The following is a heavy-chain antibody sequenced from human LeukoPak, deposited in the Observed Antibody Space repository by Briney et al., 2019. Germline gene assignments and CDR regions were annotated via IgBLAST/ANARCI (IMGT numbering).Heavy chain of an antibody. Sequence: GGSLRLSGAASGFTFSSYSMNWVRQAPGKGLEWVSSISSSSSYIYYADSVKGRFTISRDNAKNSLYLQMNSLRAEDTAVYYCARVSPPYYDFYYYGMDVWGQGTTVTVSS. J-gene: IGHJ6*02. CDR3: ARVSPPYYDFYYYGMDV. V-gene: IGHV3-21*01. D-gene: IGHD3-3*01. CDR1: GFTFSSYS. CDR2: ISSSSSYI.